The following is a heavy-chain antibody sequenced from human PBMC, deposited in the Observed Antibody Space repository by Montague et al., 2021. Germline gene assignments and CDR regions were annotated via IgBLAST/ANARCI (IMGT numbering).Heavy chain of an antibody. CDR2: IFYSGST. D-gene: IGHD3-3*01. V-gene: IGHV4-39*01. CDR3: ARSGFWSGYYPPNYYYGMDV. CDR1: GGSISSSSYY. Sequence: SETLSLTCTVSGGSISSSSYYWGRIRQPPGKGLEWIGSIFYSGSTFYNPSLKSRVTISVDTSKNQISLRLSSVTAADTAAYYCARSGFWSGYYPPNYYYGMDVWGQGTTVTVSS. J-gene: IGHJ6*02.